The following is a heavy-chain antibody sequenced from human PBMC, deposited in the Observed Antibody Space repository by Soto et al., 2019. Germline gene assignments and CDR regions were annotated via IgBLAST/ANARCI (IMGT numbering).Heavy chain of an antibody. CDR2: IYYSGST. CDR3: ARLAARPGEGYYYYGMDV. J-gene: IGHJ6*02. D-gene: IGHD6-6*01. V-gene: IGHV4-30-4*01. Sequence: SETLSLTCTVSGDSIRSGNHYWSWIRQPPGKGLEWIGYIYYSGSTYYSPSLKSRVTISVDTSKNQFSLKLSSVTAADTAVYYCARLAARPGEGYYYYGMDVWGQGTTVTVSS. CDR1: GDSIRSGNHY.